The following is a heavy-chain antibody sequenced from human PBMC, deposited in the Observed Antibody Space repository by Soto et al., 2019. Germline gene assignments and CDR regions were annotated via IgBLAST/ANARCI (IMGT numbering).Heavy chain of an antibody. CDR3: AKLQWLAGGYYYYYYGMDV. Sequence: GGSLRLSCAASGFTFSSYAMSWVRQAPGKGLEWVSAISGSGGSTYYTDSVKGRFTISRDNSKNTLYLQMNSLRAEDTAVYYCAKLQWLAGGYYYYYYGMDVWGQGTTVTVSS. D-gene: IGHD6-19*01. V-gene: IGHV3-23*01. CDR1: GFTFSSYA. J-gene: IGHJ6*02. CDR2: ISGSGGST.